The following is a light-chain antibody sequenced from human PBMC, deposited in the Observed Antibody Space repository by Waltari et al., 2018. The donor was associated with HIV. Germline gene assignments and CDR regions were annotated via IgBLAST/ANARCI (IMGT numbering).Light chain of an antibody. CDR2: GAS. CDR3: QQLSTFPFT. J-gene: IGKJ2*01. V-gene: IGKV1-9*01. CDR1: QDITTN. Sequence: DIQLTQSPSFLSASVGDRVSITCRASQDITTNLAWYQQKPGRVPSLLSYGASSLHVGVPSRFSGTGSGTEFTLTINTLQPEDFATYYCQQLSTFPFTFGQGTKLAIK.